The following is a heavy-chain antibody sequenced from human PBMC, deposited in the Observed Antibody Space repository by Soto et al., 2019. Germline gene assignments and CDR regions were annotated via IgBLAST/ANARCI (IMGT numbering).Heavy chain of an antibody. J-gene: IGHJ4*02. Sequence: GGSLRLSCAASGFTVSSNYMSWVRQAPGKGLEWVSVIYSGGSTYYADSVKGRFTISRDNSKDTLYRQINSMRAEDTAVYYCPRSQLWRTLYFDYSGQGPLLSVSS. CDR3: PRSQLWRTLYFDY. CDR1: GFTVSSNY. D-gene: IGHD5-18*01. V-gene: IGHV3-53*01. CDR2: IYSGGST.